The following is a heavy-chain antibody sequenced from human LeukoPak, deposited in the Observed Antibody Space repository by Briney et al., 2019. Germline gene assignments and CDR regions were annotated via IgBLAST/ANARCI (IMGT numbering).Heavy chain of an antibody. CDR2: INHSGST. CDR1: GGSFSGYY. D-gene: IGHD3-10*01. Sequence: SETLSLTCAVYGGSFSGYYWSWIRQPPGKGLEWIGEINHSGSTNYYPSLKSRVTISVDTSKNQFSLKLSSVTAADTAVYYCARARITMVRGVMWLFDYWGQGTLVTVSS. J-gene: IGHJ4*02. CDR3: ARARITMVRGVMWLFDY. V-gene: IGHV4-34*01.